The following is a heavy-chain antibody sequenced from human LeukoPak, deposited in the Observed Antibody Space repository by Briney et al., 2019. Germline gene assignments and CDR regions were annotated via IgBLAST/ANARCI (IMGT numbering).Heavy chain of an antibody. Sequence: PETLSLTCSVSGGSISSYYWSWIRQPPGKGLEWLGHIYSSGSTTDNPSLKSRVTISVDTSKNQLSLKLTSVTPADTAVYYCARFSTFRDSSGYYLDYWGQGILVTVSS. CDR3: ARFSTFRDSSGYYLDY. V-gene: IGHV4-59*01. CDR2: IYSSGST. J-gene: IGHJ4*02. D-gene: IGHD3-22*01. CDR1: GGSISSYY.